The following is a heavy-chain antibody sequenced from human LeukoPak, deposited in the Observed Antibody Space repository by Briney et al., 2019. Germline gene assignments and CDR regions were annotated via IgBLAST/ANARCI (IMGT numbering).Heavy chain of an antibody. V-gene: IGHV4-59*01. Sequence: SETLSLTCTVSGGPINVYYWSWIRQPPGKGLEWIGYIYYSGSTNYNPSLKSRVTISVDTSKNQFSLKLSSVTAADTAVYYCARLVYSSSWPGAFDIWGQGTMVTVSS. CDR3: ARLVYSSSWPGAFDI. D-gene: IGHD6-13*01. CDR2: IYYSGST. J-gene: IGHJ3*02. CDR1: GGPINVYY.